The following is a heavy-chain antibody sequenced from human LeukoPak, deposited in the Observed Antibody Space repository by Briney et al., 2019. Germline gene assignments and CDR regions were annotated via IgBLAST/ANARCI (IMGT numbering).Heavy chain of an antibody. CDR1: GGSTSSGDYY. V-gene: IGHV4-30-4*01. CDR3: ARFYDSSGYPDY. J-gene: IGHJ4*02. D-gene: IGHD3-22*01. CDR2: IYYSGST. Sequence: SETLSLTCTVSGGSTSSGDYYWSWIRQPPGKGLEWIGYIYYSGSTYYNPSLKSRVTISVDTSKNQFSLKLSSVTAADTAVYYCARFYDSSGYPDYWGQGTLVTVSS.